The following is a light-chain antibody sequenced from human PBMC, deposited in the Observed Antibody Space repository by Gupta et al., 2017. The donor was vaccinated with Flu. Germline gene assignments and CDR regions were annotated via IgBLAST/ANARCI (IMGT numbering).Light chain of an antibody. J-gene: IGKJ5*01. V-gene: IGKV1-16*01. CDR1: QDISNY. CDR3: QHEGYSPVT. Sequence: DIQMTQSQSSLSASVGDRLIIPCRASQDISNYLAWFQQKPGKAPKSLVYAASRVESGVASRFSGSGSGTDFTLTISSRQPEDFATYYCQHEGYSPVTFGQGTQVDIK. CDR2: AAS.